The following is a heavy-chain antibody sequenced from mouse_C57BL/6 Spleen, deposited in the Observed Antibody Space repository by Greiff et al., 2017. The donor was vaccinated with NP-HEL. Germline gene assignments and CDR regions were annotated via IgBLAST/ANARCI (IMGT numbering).Heavy chain of an antibody. CDR2: IDPSDSAT. D-gene: IGHD2-2*01. V-gene: IGHV1-52*01. Sequence: QVQLKQPGAELVRPGSSVKLSCKASGYTFTSYWMHWVKQRPIQGLEWIGNIDPSDSATHYNQKFKDKATLPVDKSSSTAYMQLSSLTSEDSAVYYCARGLRRMDYWGQGTSVTVSS. CDR3: ARGLRRMDY. J-gene: IGHJ4*01. CDR1: GYTFTSYW.